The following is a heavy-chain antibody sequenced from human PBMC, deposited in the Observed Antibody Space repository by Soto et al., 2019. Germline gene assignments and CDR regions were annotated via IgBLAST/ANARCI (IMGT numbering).Heavy chain of an antibody. J-gene: IGHJ4*02. V-gene: IGHV1-8*01. Sequence: QVQLVQSGAEVKKPGASVKVSCKASGYTLTSYDINWVRQATGQGPEWMGWMNTNSGKTGYAQMFQGRVTMTRTTSISTAYMELSSLRSEDTAVYYCLLRGLQREYWGQGTLVTVSS. CDR2: MNTNSGKT. CDR3: LLRGLQREY. CDR1: GYTLTSYD. D-gene: IGHD4-4*01.